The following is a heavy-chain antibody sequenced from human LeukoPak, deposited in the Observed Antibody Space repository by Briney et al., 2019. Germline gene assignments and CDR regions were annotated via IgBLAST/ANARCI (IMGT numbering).Heavy chain of an antibody. V-gene: IGHV3-53*01. Sequence: GGALRLSCAASGFTVSSNYMSWVRQAPAKGLEWVSMIFSGGRTYYADSVKGRFTISRDNSKNTLYLQMNSLRAEDTAVYYCAREPRTSTVTTIGYWGQGALVTVSA. CDR2: IFSGGRT. CDR3: AREPRTSTVTTIGY. CDR1: GFTVSSNY. J-gene: IGHJ4*02. D-gene: IGHD4-17*01.